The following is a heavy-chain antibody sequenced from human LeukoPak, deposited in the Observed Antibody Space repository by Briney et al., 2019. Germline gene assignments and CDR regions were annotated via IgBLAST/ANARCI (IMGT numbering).Heavy chain of an antibody. CDR3: AKEYEIFVGAFDI. D-gene: IGHD3-9*01. Sequence: PGGSLRLSCAASGFTFSNYWMTWVRQAPGKGLEWVADIKQDGSEKLYVNSVRGRFTISRDNAKMSLFLQMNSLRAEDTAVYYCAKEYEIFVGAFDIWGQGTMVTVSS. CDR2: IKQDGSEK. V-gene: IGHV3-7*01. CDR1: GFTFSNYW. J-gene: IGHJ3*02.